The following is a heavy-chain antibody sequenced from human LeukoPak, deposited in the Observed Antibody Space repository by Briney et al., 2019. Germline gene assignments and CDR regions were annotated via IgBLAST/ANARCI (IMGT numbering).Heavy chain of an antibody. CDR1: GGSVSGYY. J-gene: IGHJ4*02. D-gene: IGHD2-2*01. CDR2: IYYSGST. CDR3: ARVSPRRQLLLSV. V-gene: IGHV4-59*02. Sequence: SETLSLTCTVSGGSVSGYYWSWIRQPPGKGLEWIGYIYYSGSTNYNPSLKSRVTMSVDTSKNQFSLKLTSVTAADTAVYYCARVSPRRQLLLSVWGQGTLVTVSS.